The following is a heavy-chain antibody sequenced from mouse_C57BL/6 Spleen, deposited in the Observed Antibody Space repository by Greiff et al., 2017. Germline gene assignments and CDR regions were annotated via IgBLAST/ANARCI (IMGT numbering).Heavy chain of an antibody. CDR1: GYAFSSYW. V-gene: IGHV1-80*01. Sequence: QVQLQQSGAELVKPGASVKISCKASGYAFSSYWMNWVKQRPGTGLEWIGQIYPGDGDPNYNGKFKGKATLTADKSSSTAYMQLSSLTSDDSAVYFCARKGGPDYFDYWGQGTTLTVSS. J-gene: IGHJ2*01. CDR3: ARKGGPDYFDY. CDR2: IYPGDGDP.